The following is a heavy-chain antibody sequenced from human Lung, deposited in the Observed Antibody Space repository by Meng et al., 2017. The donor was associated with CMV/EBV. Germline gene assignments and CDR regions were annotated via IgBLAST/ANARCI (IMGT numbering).Heavy chain of an antibody. Sequence: LSCIVSGGVASSANYHWNWIRQTPGKGLEWIGQTWPGRGTNYNPSLESRLAISLDTSKNQFTLQLSSVTPADTAVYYCAGLIVGNGGRGNWGQGTLVTVSS. J-gene: IGHJ4*02. D-gene: IGHD1-26*01. V-gene: IGHV4-61*01. CDR1: GGVASSANYH. CDR2: TWPGRGT. CDR3: AGLIVGNGGRGN.